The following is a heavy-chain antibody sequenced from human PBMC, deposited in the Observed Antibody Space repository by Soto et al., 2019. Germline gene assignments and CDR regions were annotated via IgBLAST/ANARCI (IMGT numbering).Heavy chain of an antibody. CDR1: GGTSSSYG. CDR3: ARSSRDGYNYPLYYYYGMDV. CDR2: IIPIFGTA. J-gene: IGHJ6*02. D-gene: IGHD5-12*01. Sequence: SVKVSCRASGGTSSSYGISWVRQAPGQGLEWMGGIIPIFGTANYAQKFQGRVTITADESTSTAYMELSSLRSEDTAVYYCARSSRDGYNYPLYYYYGMDVWGQGTTVTVSS. V-gene: IGHV1-69*13.